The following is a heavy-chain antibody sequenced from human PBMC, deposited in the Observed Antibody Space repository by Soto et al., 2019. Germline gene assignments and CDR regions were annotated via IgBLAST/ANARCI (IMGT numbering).Heavy chain of an antibody. CDR1: GYTFTSYD. V-gene: IGHV1-8*01. J-gene: IGHJ3*02. CDR3: ARPSGTGAIDI. CDR2: INPINGNT. Sequence: GASVKVSCKASGYTFTSYDINWVRQATGQGLEWMGWINPINGNTDYAQKFQGRVTMTTDKSMSTAYMELSSLRSEDTAVYYCARPSGTGAIDIRGQGTMVTVSS. D-gene: IGHD3-10*01.